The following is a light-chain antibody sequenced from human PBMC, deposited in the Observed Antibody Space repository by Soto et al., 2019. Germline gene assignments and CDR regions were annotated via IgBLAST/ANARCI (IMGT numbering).Light chain of an antibody. CDR3: QQYNKWPLVT. CDR1: QSVSSN. V-gene: IGKV3-15*01. J-gene: IGKJ4*01. CDR2: GAS. Sequence: EIVMTQSPATLSASPGERVTLSCRASQSVSSNFAWYQQKPGQAPRLLIYGASTRATGIAARFSDSGSGTEFTLSISSLQSEDFAVYYCQQYNKWPLVTFGGGTKVEIK.